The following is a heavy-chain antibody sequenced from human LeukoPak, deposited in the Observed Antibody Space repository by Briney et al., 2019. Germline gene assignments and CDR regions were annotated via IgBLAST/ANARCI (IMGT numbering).Heavy chain of an antibody. CDR3: ARRWDDILTGYYKTSYFDY. Sequence: SETLSLTCTVSGGSISSDNYYWSWIRQPPGKGLEWIGEINHSGSTNYNPSLKSRVTISVDTSKNQFSLKLSSVTAADTAVYYCARRWDDILTGYYKTSYFDYWGQGTLVTVSS. CDR2: INHSGST. D-gene: IGHD3-9*01. CDR1: GGSISSDNYY. V-gene: IGHV4-39*07. J-gene: IGHJ4*02.